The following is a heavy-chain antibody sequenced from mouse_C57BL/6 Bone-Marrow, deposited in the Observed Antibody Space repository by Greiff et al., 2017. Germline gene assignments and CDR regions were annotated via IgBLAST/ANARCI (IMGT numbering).Heavy chain of an antibody. CDR2: ISSGGDYI. CDR1: GFTFSSYA. J-gene: IGHJ2*01. CDR3: TRVLLGFDY. Sequence: EVQGVESGEGLVKPGGSLKLSCAASGFTFSSYAMSWVRQTPEKRLAWVAYISSGGDYIYYADTVKGRFTISRDNARNTLYLQMSSLKSEDTAMYYCTRVLLGFDYWGQGTTLTVSS. D-gene: IGHD4-1*01. V-gene: IGHV5-9-1*02.